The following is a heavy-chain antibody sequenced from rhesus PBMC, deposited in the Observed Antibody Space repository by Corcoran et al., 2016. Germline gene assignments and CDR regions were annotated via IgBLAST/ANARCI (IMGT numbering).Heavy chain of an antibody. D-gene: IGHD6-43*01. CDR1: GFTFSDYY. Sequence: EVQLVESGGDLVQPGGSLRLSCAASGFTFSDYYIYWVRQAPGKGLEWVGLIRSKAYGVTPVYAASVQGRFAISRDDSKSIAYRQMSSLKTEDTAVYYCTRDSSSSGLDFWGQGVLVTVSS. CDR3: TRDSSSSGLDF. V-gene: IGHV3-184*02. J-gene: IGHJ4*01. CDR2: IRSKAYGVTP.